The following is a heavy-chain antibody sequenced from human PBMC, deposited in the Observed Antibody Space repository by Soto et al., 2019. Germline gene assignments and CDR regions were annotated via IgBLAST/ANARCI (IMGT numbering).Heavy chain of an antibody. V-gene: IGHV1-58*01. CDR1: GFTFTSSA. Sequence: SVKVSCKASGFTFTSSAVQWVRQARGQRLEWIGWIVVGSGNTNYAQKFQERVTITRDMSTSTAYMELSSLRSEDTAVYYCAAEYSSSSGPNYYYYGMDVWGQGTTVTVS. D-gene: IGHD6-6*01. CDR3: AAEYSSSSGPNYYYYGMDV. J-gene: IGHJ6*02. CDR2: IVVGSGNT.